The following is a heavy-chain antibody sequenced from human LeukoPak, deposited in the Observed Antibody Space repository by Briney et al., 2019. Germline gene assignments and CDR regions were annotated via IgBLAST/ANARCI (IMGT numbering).Heavy chain of an antibody. Sequence: PGGSLRLSCAASGFTFSSYGMHWVRQAPGKGLEWVAVISYDGSNKYYADSVKGRSTISRDNSKNTLYLQMNSLRAEDTAVYYCAKDGGPGNYDSSGYYQPPFDYWGQGTLVTVSS. D-gene: IGHD3-22*01. CDR1: GFTFSSYG. CDR3: AKDGGPGNYDSSGYYQPPFDY. CDR2: ISYDGSNK. J-gene: IGHJ4*02. V-gene: IGHV3-30*18.